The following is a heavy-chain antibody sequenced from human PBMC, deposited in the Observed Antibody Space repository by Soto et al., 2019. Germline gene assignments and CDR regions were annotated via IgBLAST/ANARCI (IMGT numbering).Heavy chain of an antibody. Sequence: QVQLVQSGAEVKKPGSSVKVSCKASGGTFSSYTISWVRQAPGQGLEWMGRIIPILGIANYAQKFQGRVTVTAAKTTGTAYMDLSSLGDEDTAVCYSARETGTTIVEHWGQGTLVTVSS. J-gene: IGHJ1*01. CDR1: GGTFSSYT. CDR2: IIPILGIA. D-gene: IGHD3-22*01. V-gene: IGHV1-69*02. CDR3: ARETGTTIVEH.